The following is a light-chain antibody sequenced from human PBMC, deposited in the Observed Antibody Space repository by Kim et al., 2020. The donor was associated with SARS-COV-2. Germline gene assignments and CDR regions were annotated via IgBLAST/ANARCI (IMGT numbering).Light chain of an antibody. CDR2: DVN. Sequence: QSALTQPASVSGSPGQSITISCTGISCDIDGYNYVSWYQQHPGKAPKLMIYDVNKRPSGVSNRFSGSKSGNTASLTISGLQPEDESDYYCSSYATGNTKVFGTGTKVTVL. J-gene: IGLJ1*01. CDR3: SSYATGNTKV. V-gene: IGLV2-14*01. CDR1: SCDIDGYNY.